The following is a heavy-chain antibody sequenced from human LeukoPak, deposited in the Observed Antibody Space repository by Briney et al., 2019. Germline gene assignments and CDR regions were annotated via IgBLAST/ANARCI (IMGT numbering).Heavy chain of an antibody. CDR1: GFTFSSYA. Sequence: GGSLRLSCAASGFTFSSYAMSWVRQAPGKGLEWVSAISGSGGSTYYADSVKGRFTISRDNSKNTLYLQMNSLRAEDTAVYYCAKVPIGYCSSTSCYADYWGQGTLVTVPS. D-gene: IGHD2-2*01. J-gene: IGHJ4*02. CDR3: AKVPIGYCSSTSCYADY. V-gene: IGHV3-23*01. CDR2: ISGSGGST.